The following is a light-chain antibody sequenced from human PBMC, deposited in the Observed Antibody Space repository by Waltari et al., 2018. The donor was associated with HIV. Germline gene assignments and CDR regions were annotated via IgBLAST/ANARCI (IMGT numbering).Light chain of an antibody. V-gene: IGLV1-44*01. CDR1: SSNIGSNS. Sequence: QSVLTQSPSASGTPGQRVIISCSGGSSNIGSNSVNWYQQLPGTAPKLLIYSNNARPSGVPDRFSGSKSGTSASLAISGLQSEDEADYHCAAWDDSLNGPVFGGGTKLTVL. CDR3: AAWDDSLNGPV. J-gene: IGLJ2*01. CDR2: SNN.